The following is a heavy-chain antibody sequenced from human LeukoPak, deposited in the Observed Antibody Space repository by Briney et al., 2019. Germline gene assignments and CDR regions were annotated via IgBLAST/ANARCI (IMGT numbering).Heavy chain of an antibody. D-gene: IGHD1-26*01. V-gene: IGHV4-59*02. CDR3: VRDIRFIGATHYFDY. Sequence: PSETLSLTCTVSGGSVSTYFLSWIRQPPGKGLEWIAYMDYSGTTNYNPSLRSRVTISIDTSKNQFSLSLSSVTAADTAVYYCVRDIRFIGATHYFDYWGQGTLVTVSS. CDR1: GGSVSTYF. J-gene: IGHJ4*02. CDR2: MDYSGTT.